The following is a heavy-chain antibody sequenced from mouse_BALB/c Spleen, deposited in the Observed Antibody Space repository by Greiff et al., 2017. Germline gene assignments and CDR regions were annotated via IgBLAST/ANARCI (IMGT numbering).Heavy chain of an antibody. V-gene: IGHV1S132*01. J-gene: IGHJ4*01. CDR3: ARSGYYGSSFYYGMDY. CDR2: IFPGTGTT. CDR1: GYTFTSYW. Sequence: QVQLQQSGAELVKPGASVKLSCKTSGYTFTSYWIQWVKQRPGQGLGWIGEIFPGTGTTYYNEKFKGKATLTIDTSSSTAYMQLSSLTSEDSAVYFCARSGYYGSSFYYGMDYWGQGTSVTVSA. D-gene: IGHD1-1*01.